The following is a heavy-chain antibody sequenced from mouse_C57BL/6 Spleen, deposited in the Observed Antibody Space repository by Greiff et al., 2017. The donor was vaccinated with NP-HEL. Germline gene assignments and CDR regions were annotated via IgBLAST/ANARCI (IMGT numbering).Heavy chain of an antibody. CDR2: ISYSGST. CDR3: ARTASIKY. CDR1: GYSITSGYG. V-gene: IGHV3-2*02. Sequence: EVKLQESGPGLVKPSQSLSLTCTVTGYSITSGYGWNWIRQFPGNKLEWMGYISYSGSTNYNPYLKSRISITRDTSKKQFFLQLNSVTTEDTATYYCARTASIKYWGQGTTLTVSS. J-gene: IGHJ2*01. D-gene: IGHD1-2*01.